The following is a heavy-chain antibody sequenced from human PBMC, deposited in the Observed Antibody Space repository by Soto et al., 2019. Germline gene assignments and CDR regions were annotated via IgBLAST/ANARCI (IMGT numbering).Heavy chain of an antibody. CDR1: GYTFTGYA. D-gene: IGHD6-19*01. V-gene: IGHV1-3*01. CDR3: ARAVAVAADFDY. J-gene: IGHJ4*02. Sequence: ASVKVSCKASGYTFTGYAMHWVRQAPGQRLEWMGWINAGNGNTKYSQKFQGSVTITRDTSASAAYMELSSLSSEDTAVYYCARAVAVAADFDYWGQGTLVTVSS. CDR2: INAGNGNT.